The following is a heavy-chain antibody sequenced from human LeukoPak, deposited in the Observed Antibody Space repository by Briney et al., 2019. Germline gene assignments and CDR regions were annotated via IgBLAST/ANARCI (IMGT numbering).Heavy chain of an antibody. Sequence: ASVKVSCKASGYTFTSYYMHWVRQAPGQGLEWMGIINPSGGSTSYAQKFQGRVTMTRDTSTSTVYMELSSLRSEDTAVYYCARDRRITMIVVTGDAFDIWGQGTMVTVSS. D-gene: IGHD3-22*01. V-gene: IGHV1-46*01. CDR2: INPSGGST. CDR1: GYTFTSYY. CDR3: ARDRRITMIVVTGDAFDI. J-gene: IGHJ3*02.